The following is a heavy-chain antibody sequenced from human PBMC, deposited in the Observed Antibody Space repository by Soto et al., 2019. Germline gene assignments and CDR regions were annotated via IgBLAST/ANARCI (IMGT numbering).Heavy chain of an antibody. J-gene: IGHJ4*02. CDR2: ISSTTNYI. V-gene: IGHV3-21*01. CDR3: ARESEDLTSNFDY. CDR1: GFTFTRYG. Sequence: GGSLRLSCAASGFTFTRYGMNWVRQAPGKGLEWVSSISSTTNYIYYADSMKGRFTVSRDNAKNSVYLEMNSLSAEDTALYYCARESEDLTSNFDYWGQGTLVTVS.